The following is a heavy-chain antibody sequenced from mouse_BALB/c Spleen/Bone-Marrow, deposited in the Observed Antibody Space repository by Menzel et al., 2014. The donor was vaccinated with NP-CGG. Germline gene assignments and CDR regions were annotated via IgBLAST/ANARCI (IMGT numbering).Heavy chain of an antibody. V-gene: IGHV2-6-7*01. D-gene: IGHD2-10*02. Sequence: VKVVESGPGLVAPSQSLSITCTVSGFSLTGFGINWIRQPPGKGLEWLGMIWGDGTTDYNSALKSRLSTNKDNSKSQVFLKMNSLQAGDTARYYCAREKYGNYYAMDYWGQGTSVTVSS. CDR2: IWGDGTT. CDR3: AREKYGNYYAMDY. CDR1: GFSLTGFG. J-gene: IGHJ4*01.